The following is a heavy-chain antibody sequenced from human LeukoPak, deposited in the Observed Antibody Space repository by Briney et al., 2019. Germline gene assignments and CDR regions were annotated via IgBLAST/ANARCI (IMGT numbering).Heavy chain of an antibody. CDR3: AKKGPFIMITFGGAPG. D-gene: IGHD3-16*01. CDR2: ISSGSSYI. V-gene: IGHV3-21*01. Sequence: PGGSLRLSCAASGFTFSSYSMNWVRQAPGKGLEWVSSISSGSSYIYYADSVKGRFTVSRDNAENSLFLQMNSLRAEDTAVYYCAKKGPFIMITFGGAPGWGQGTMVTVSS. CDR1: GFTFSSYS. J-gene: IGHJ3*01.